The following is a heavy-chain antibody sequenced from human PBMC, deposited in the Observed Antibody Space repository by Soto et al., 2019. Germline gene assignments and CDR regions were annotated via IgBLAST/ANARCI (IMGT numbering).Heavy chain of an antibody. Sequence: QITLKESGPTLVKPTQTLTLTCTFSGFSLSTSGVGVGWIRQPPGKGLEWLALIYWYDDKRYSPSLKSRLTITKDTSKNQVVLTMTNMDPVDTATYYCASGPQKYSSSWYCDYWGQGTLVTVSS. CDR1: GFSLSTSGVG. V-gene: IGHV2-5*01. CDR2: IYWYDDK. D-gene: IGHD6-13*01. CDR3: ASGPQKYSSSWYCDY. J-gene: IGHJ4*02.